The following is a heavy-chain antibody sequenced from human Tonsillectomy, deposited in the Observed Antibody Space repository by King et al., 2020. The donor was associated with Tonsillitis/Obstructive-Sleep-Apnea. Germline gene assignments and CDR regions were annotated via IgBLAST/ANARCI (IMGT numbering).Heavy chain of an antibody. Sequence: EQLVQSGAEVKKPGASVKVSCKASGYTFTSYYMHWVRQAPGQGLEWMGIINPSGGSTSYAQKFQGRVTMTMDTSTSTVYMELSSLRSEDTAVYYCARDHVLTYYDILTGPYYFDYWGQGTLVTVSS. CDR3: ARDHVLTYYDILTGPYYFDY. D-gene: IGHD3-9*01. CDR1: GYTFTSYY. CDR2: INPSGGST. V-gene: IGHV1-46*01. J-gene: IGHJ4*02.